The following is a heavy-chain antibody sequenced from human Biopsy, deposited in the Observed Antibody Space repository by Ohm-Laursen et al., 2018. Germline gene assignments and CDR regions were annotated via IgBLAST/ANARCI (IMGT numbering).Heavy chain of an antibody. V-gene: IGHV3-48*01. D-gene: IGHD1/OR15-1a*01. CDR1: GFSFSSYS. J-gene: IGHJ4*02. CDR3: VRGWWNRSSLFLDH. CDR2: TDITSGTK. Sequence: SLRLSCTASGFSFSSYSMNWACHAPGKGLEWVSYTDITSGTKSYADSVKGRFTISRDNAKNSLYLQMTSLRAEDTAVYFCVRGWWNRSSLFLDHWGQGSLVTVSS.